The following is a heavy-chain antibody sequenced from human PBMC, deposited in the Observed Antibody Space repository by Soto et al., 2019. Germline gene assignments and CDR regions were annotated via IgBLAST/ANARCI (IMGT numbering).Heavy chain of an antibody. J-gene: IGHJ5*02. D-gene: IGHD2-21*02. Sequence: GSLRLCCAASGFNFSNHWMHWVRQRPAEGLVWVSRITSDGKSKAYAESVKGRFAISRDNAKNTLYLQMNGLTAEDTAVYYCARESGDWPLNWFDPWGQGTLVTVSS. CDR3: ARESGDWPLNWFDP. CDR1: GFNFSNHW. CDR2: ITSDGKSK. V-gene: IGHV3-74*01.